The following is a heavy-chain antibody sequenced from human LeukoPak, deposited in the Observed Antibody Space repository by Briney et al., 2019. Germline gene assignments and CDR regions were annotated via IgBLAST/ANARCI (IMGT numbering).Heavy chain of an antibody. CDR1: GYSISSGYY. CDR2: IYYSGST. Sequence: SETLSLTCTVSGYSISSGYYWSWIRQPPGKGLEWIGYIYYSGSTNYNPSLKSRVTISEDTSKNQFSLKLSSVTAADTAVYYCARDVSSWLANWGQGTLVTVSS. V-gene: IGHV4-61*01. J-gene: IGHJ4*02. D-gene: IGHD6-13*01. CDR3: ARDVSSWLAN.